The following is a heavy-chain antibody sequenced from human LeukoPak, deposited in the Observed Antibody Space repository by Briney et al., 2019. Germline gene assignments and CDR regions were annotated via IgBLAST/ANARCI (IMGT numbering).Heavy chain of an antibody. V-gene: IGHV1-69*04. CDR1: GGTFSSYT. CDR2: IIPILGIA. J-gene: IGHJ5*02. CDR3: ARDQTQAYCGGACYPTWFDP. D-gene: IGHD2-21*02. Sequence: SVKVSCKASGGTFSSYTISWVRQAPGQGLEWMGRIIPILGIANYAQKFQGRVTITADKSTSPAYMELSSLRSEDTAVYYCARDQTQAYCGGACYPTWFDPWGQGTLVTVSS.